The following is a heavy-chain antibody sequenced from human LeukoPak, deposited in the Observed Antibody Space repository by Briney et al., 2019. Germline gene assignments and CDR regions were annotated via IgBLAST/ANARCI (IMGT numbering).Heavy chain of an antibody. J-gene: IGHJ6*02. CDR3: ARGNCSSTSCYLHYYYGMDV. V-gene: IGHV1-3*01. CDR2: INAGNGNT. Sequence: ASVKVSCKASGYIFTSYAMHWVRQAPGQRLEWMGWINAGNGNTKYSQKFQGRVTITADESTSTAYMELSSLRSEDTAVYYCARGNCSSTSCYLHYYYGMDVWGQGTTVTVSS. CDR1: GYIFTSYA. D-gene: IGHD2-2*01.